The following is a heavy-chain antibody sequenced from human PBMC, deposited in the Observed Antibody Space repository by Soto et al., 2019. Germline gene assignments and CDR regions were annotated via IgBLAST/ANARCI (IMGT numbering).Heavy chain of an antibody. CDR3: AKGADMLDYYYFMDV. CDR1: GFIFDDYA. D-gene: IGHD3-10*02. J-gene: IGHJ6*03. Sequence: AGGSLRLSCAASGFIFDDYAMHWVRQVPGRGLEWVSGISWHSRSVAYADSVKGRFTISRDSANLYLQMNSLRSEDSALYYCAKGADMLDYYYFMDVWGKGTTVTVSS. V-gene: IGHV3-9*01. CDR2: ISWHSRSV.